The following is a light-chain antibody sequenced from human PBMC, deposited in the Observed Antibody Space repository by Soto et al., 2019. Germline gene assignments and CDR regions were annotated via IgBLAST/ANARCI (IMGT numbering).Light chain of an antibody. CDR1: ESVLYSSNNKNY. J-gene: IGKJ1*01. CDR2: WAS. V-gene: IGKV4-1*01. Sequence: DIVMTQSPDSLAVSLCERATLNCKSSESVLYSSNNKNYLAWYQQKPGKPPKLVIYWASTRESGVPDRFSGSGSGTDFTLTISSLQAEDVEVYYCQQYLGIPRTFGQGTKVDIK. CDR3: QQYLGIPRT.